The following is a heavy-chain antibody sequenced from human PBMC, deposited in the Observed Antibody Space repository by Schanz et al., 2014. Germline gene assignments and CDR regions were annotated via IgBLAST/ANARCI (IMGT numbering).Heavy chain of an antibody. Sequence: EVQLLESGGGLVRPGGSLRLSCAASGITFSSHSFNWVRQAPGKGLEWISYITYNGGTIYYADSVKGRFTISRDNAKNSLYLEMNSLRAEDTAVYYCVRDSFFAFDYWGQGTLVTVSS. V-gene: IGHV3-48*01. CDR3: VRDSFFAFDY. D-gene: IGHD3-3*01. J-gene: IGHJ4*02. CDR2: ITYNGGTI. CDR1: GITFSSHS.